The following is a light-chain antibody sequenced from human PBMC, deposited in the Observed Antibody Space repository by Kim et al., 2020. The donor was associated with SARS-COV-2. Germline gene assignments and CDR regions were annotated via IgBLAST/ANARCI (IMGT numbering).Light chain of an antibody. CDR1: SSDVGGYNF. J-gene: IGLJ3*02. CDR2: DVS. V-gene: IGLV2-14*04. CDR3: SSRTSAITLM. Sequence: GRSITISCAGSSSDVGGYNFVSWYQQHPDKATKLIIYDVSNRPSGVSDRFSGSKSGDTASLTISGLQPEDEADYYCSSRTSAITLMFGGGTQLTVL.